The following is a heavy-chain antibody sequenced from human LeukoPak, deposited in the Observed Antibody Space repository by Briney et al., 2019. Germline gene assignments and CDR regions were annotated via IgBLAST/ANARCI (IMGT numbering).Heavy chain of an antibody. CDR3: ANMNYDILTGPPGYYYMDV. D-gene: IGHD3-9*01. V-gene: IGHV3-23*01. J-gene: IGHJ6*03. Sequence: GGTLRLSCAASGFTFSSHGMNWVRQAPGKGLEWVSAISGSGGSTYYADSVKGRFTISRDNSKNTLYLQMNSLRAEDTAVYYCANMNYDILTGPPGYYYMDVWGKGTTVTVSS. CDR2: ISGSGGST. CDR1: GFTFSSHG.